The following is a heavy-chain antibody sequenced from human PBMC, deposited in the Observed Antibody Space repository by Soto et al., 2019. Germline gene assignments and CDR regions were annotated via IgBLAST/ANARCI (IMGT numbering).Heavy chain of an antibody. CDR1: GFTFSSYG. D-gene: IGHD1-26*01. CDR3: AKGLRGSYNENAFDI. CDR2: ISYDGSNK. Sequence: PGGSLRLSCAASGFTFSSYGMHWVRQAPGKWLEWVAVISYDGSNKYYADSVKGRFAISRDNSKNTLYLQMNSLRAEDTAVYYCAKGLRGSYNENAFDIWGQGXMVTV. V-gene: IGHV3-30*18. J-gene: IGHJ3*02.